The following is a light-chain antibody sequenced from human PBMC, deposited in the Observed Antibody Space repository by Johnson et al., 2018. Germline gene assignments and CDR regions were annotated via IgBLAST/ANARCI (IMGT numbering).Light chain of an antibody. V-gene: IGLV1-51*02. J-gene: IGLJ1*01. Sequence: QSVLTQPPSVSAAPGQKVTISCSGSSSNIGNNYVSWYQQLPGTAPKLLIYENNKRPSGIPDRFSGSQSGTSATLGITGLQLGDEADYYCGTWHSSLSAGNVFGTGTKVTVL. CDR3: GTWHSSLSAGNV. CDR1: SSNIGNNY. CDR2: ENN.